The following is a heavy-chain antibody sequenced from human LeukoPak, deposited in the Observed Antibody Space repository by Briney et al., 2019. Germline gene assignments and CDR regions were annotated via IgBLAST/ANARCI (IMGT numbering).Heavy chain of an antibody. CDR2: TYYRSKWYN. V-gene: IGHV6-1*01. J-gene: IGHJ4*02. CDR1: GASVSSNSVS. Sequence: SQTLSLTCAISGASVSSNSVSWNWIRQSPSRGLEWLGKTYYRSKWYNDYVVSVKSRITINPDTSKNQLSLQLSSVTPEDTAVYFCARMSAGGKLDYWGQGTLVTVSS. D-gene: IGHD4-23*01. CDR3: ARMSAGGKLDY.